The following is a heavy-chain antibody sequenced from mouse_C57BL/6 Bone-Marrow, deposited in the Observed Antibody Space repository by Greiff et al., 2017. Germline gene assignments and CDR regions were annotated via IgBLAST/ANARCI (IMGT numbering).Heavy chain of an antibody. J-gene: IGHJ4*01. CDR1: GFNIKNTY. Sequence: EVQLQESVAELVRPGASVKLSCTASGFNIKNTYMPWVKQRPEQGLEWIGRIDPANGNTKYAPKFQGKGTITADTSSNTVYLQLSSLTSEDTAIYYCASTPYYYAMDDWGKGTSVTVAT. CDR2: IDPANGNT. CDR3: ASTPYYYAMDD. V-gene: IGHV14-3*01.